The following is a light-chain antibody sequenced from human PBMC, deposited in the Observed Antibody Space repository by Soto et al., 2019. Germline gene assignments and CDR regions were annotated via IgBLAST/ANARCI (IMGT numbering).Light chain of an antibody. CDR1: QAISSY. J-gene: IGKJ5*01. Sequence: DIQLTQSPSFLSASIGDRVTITCRASQAISSYLAWYQHKPGKAPKLLIYGIYDLQSGVPSRFSGSGSRTDFTLTITSLQPEDFATYYCQQVKSYPPTFGQGTRLENK. V-gene: IGKV1-9*01. CDR2: GIY. CDR3: QQVKSYPPT.